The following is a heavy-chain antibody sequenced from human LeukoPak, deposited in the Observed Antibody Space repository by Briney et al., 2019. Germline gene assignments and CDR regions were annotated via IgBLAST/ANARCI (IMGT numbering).Heavy chain of an antibody. D-gene: IGHD3-9*01. CDR1: GYTFTRYG. V-gene: IGHV1-18*01. CDR2: ISAYNGNT. J-gene: IGHJ4*02. CDR3: ARDIAIYDILTETPSFDY. Sequence: ASVKVSCKASGYTFTRYGISWVRQAPGQGPEWMGWISAYNGNTKYVQRFQGRVTMATDTSTSTAYLELRSLRSDDTAVYYCARDIAIYDILTETPSFDYWGQGALVTVSS.